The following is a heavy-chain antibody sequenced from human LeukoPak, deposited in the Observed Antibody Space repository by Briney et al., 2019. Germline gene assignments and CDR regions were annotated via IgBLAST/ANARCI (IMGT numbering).Heavy chain of an antibody. D-gene: IGHD5/OR15-5a*01. J-gene: IGHJ4*02. CDR3: ATLVSTRYYFDY. CDR1: GGSFSGYY. CDR2: IYHSGTT. V-gene: IGHV4-34*01. Sequence: SETLSLTCAVYGGSFSGYYWSWIRQPPGKGLEWIGNIYHSGTTYYNHFNSSLKSRVTISIDTSKNQFSLRLTSVTAADTAVYFCATLVSTRYYFDYWGQGTLVTVSS.